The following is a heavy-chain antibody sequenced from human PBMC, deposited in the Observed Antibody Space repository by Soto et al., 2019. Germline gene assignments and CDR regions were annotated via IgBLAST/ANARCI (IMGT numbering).Heavy chain of an antibody. CDR2: IWYDGSNK. J-gene: IGHJ4*02. Sequence: GGSLRLSCAASGFTFSSYGMHWVRQTPGKGLEWVAVIWYDGSNKYYADSVKGRFTISRDNSKNTLYLQMNSLRAEDTAVYYCASYGYSGLLDYWGQGTLVTVSS. CDR1: GFTFSSYG. V-gene: IGHV3-33*01. CDR3: ASYGYSGLLDY. D-gene: IGHD5-18*01.